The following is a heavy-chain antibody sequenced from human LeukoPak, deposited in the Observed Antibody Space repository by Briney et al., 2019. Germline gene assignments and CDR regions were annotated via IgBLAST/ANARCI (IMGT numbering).Heavy chain of an antibody. CDR2: ISSSSSYT. Sequence: PGGSLRLSCAASGFTFSDYYMSWVRQAPGKGLEWVPYISSSSSYTNYADSVKGRFTISRDNAKNSLYLQMNSLRAEDTAVYYCARGAKPHYYYYSMDVWGKGTTVTVSS. CDR1: GFTFSDYY. CDR3: ARGAKPHYYYYSMDV. J-gene: IGHJ6*04. D-gene: IGHD1-26*01. V-gene: IGHV3-11*06.